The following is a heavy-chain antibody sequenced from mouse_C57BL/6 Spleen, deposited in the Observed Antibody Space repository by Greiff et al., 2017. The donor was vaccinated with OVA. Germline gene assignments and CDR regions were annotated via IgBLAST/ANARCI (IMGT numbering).Heavy chain of an antibody. CDR3: ARVGAGTYYDYLDY. CDR2: INPNNGGT. CDR1: GYTFTDYN. J-gene: IGHJ2*01. Sequence: EVQLQQSGPELVKPGASVKIPCKASGYTFTDYNMDWVKQSHGKSLEWIGDINPNNGGTIYNQKFKGKATLTVDKSSSTAYMELRSLTSEDTAVYYCARVGAGTYYDYLDYWGQGTTLTVSS. D-gene: IGHD2-4*01. V-gene: IGHV1-18*01.